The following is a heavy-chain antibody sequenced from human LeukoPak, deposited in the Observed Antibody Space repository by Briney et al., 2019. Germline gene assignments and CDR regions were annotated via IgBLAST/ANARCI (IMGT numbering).Heavy chain of an antibody. V-gene: IGHV1-69*04. D-gene: IGHD6-6*01. J-gene: IGHJ4*02. CDR3: ARDEYSSSTY. Sequence: ASVKVSCKASGGTFSSYAISWVRQAPGQGLEWMGRIIPILGIANYVQKFQGRVTITADKSTSTAYMELSSLRSEDTAVYYCARDEYSSSTYWGQGTLVTVSS. CDR2: IIPILGIA. CDR1: GGTFSSYA.